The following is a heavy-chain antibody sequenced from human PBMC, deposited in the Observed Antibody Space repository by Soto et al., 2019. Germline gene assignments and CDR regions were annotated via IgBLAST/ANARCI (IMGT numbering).Heavy chain of an antibody. J-gene: IGHJ5*02. Sequence: PSETLSLTCAVYGGSFSGYYWSWIRQPPGKGLEWIGEINHSGSTNYNPSLKSRVTISVDTSKNQFSLKLSSVTAADTAVYYCAGVDTAKFDPWGQGTLVTVSS. CDR1: GGSFSGYY. CDR2: INHSGST. D-gene: IGHD5-18*01. V-gene: IGHV4-34*01. CDR3: AGVDTAKFDP.